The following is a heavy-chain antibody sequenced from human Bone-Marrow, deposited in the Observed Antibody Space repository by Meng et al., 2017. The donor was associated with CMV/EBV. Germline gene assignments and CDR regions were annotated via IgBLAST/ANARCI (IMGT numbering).Heavy chain of an antibody. CDR1: GFTFSSYS. V-gene: IGHV3-21*04. D-gene: IGHD6-19*01. CDR3: ARDRSSGWGFDAFDI. Sequence: GESLKISCAASGFTFSSYSMNWVRQAPGKGLEWVSSISSSSSYIYYADSVKGRFTISRDNAKNSLYLQMNSLRAEDTAVYYCARDRSSGWGFDAFDIWGQGTMVTGSS. J-gene: IGHJ3*02. CDR2: ISSSSSYI.